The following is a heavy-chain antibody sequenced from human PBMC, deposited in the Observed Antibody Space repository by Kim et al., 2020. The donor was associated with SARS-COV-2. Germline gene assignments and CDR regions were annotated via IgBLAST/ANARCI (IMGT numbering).Heavy chain of an antibody. Sequence: SRVTISVDTSKNQFSLKLSSVTAADTAVYYCARLSITMIVVVIHDAFDIWGQGIMVTVSS. V-gene: IGHV4-31*02. CDR3: ARLSITMIVVVIHDAFDI. D-gene: IGHD3-22*01. J-gene: IGHJ3*02.